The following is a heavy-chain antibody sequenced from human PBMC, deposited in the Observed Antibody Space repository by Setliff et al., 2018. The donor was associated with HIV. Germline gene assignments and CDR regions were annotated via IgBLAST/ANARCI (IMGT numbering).Heavy chain of an antibody. CDR2: FYYSGST. V-gene: IGHV4-59*08. J-gene: IGHJ6*03. CDR3: ARGDFWNEAPAYHYMDV. Sequence: SETLSLTCTVSGGSISTYYWNWIRQPPGKGLEWIGYFYYSGSTNYNPSLKSRVTISIDTSENQFSLKLSSVTAADTAVYYCARGDFWNEAPAYHYMDVWGIGTKVTVSS. CDR1: GGSISTYY. D-gene: IGHD1-1*01.